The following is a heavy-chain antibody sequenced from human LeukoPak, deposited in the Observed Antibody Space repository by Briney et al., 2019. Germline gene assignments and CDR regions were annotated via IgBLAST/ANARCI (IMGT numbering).Heavy chain of an antibody. CDR2: TYYRSKWYN. D-gene: IGHD6-13*01. V-gene: IGHV6-1*01. CDR3: ARDYSGHSSSWYPYYYYYGMDV. Sequence: SQTLSLTCVITGDSVSSNSAAWNWIRQSPSRGLEWLGRTYYRSKWYNDYAVSVKSRITINPDTSKNQFSLQLNSVTPEDTAVYYCARDYSGHSSSWYPYYYYYGMDVWSQGTTVTVSS. CDR1: GDSVSSNSAA. J-gene: IGHJ6*02.